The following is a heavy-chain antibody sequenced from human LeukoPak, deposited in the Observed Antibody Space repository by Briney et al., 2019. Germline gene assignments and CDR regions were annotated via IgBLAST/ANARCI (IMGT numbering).Heavy chain of an antibody. Sequence: PSETLSLTCTASGGSISSYYWSWIRQPPGKGLEWIGYIYYSGSTNYNPSLKSRVTISVDTSKNQFSLKLSSVTAADTAVYYCARSDYYGSGSSKIYYYYYGMDVWGQGTTVTVSS. CDR3: ARSDYYGSGSSKIYYYYYGMDV. CDR2: IYYSGST. D-gene: IGHD3-10*01. CDR1: GGSISSYY. J-gene: IGHJ6*02. V-gene: IGHV4-59*01.